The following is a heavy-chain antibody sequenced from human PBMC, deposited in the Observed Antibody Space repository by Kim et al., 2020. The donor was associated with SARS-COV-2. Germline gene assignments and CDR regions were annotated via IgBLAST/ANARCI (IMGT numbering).Heavy chain of an antibody. Sequence: GGSLRLSCAASGFTFSSYDMYWVRQATGKGLEWVSAIGTAGDTYYPGSVKGRFTISRENAKNSLYLQMNSLRAGDTAVYYCARALTIFGVEGFDLWGRGTLGTVSS. D-gene: IGHD3-3*01. J-gene: IGHJ2*01. CDR2: IGTAGDT. CDR3: ARALTIFGVEGFDL. CDR1: GFTFSSYD. V-gene: IGHV3-13*01.